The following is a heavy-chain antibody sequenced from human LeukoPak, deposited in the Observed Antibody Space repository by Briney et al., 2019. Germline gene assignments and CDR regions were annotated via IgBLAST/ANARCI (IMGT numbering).Heavy chain of an antibody. CDR3: ARVSRFLEWLFPFTDY. CDR2: INHSGST. D-gene: IGHD3-3*01. CDR1: GGSFSGYY. V-gene: IGHV4-34*01. J-gene: IGHJ4*02. Sequence: SETLSLTCAVYGGSFSGYYWSLIRQPPGKGLEWIGEINHSGSTNYNPSLKSRVTISVDTSKNHFSLKLSSVTAADTAVYYCARVSRFLEWLFPFTDYWGQGTLVTVSS.